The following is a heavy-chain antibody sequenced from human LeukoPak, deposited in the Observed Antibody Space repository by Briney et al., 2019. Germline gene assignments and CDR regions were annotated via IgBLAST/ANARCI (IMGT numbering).Heavy chain of an antibody. CDR3: ASGRWGIGEFDY. Sequence: ASVKVSCKASGGTFSSYAISWVRQAPGQGLEWMGWINPNSGGTNYAQKFQGRVTMTRDTSISTAYMELSRLRSDDTAVYYCASGRWGIGEFDYWGQGTLVTVSS. J-gene: IGHJ4*02. CDR2: INPNSGGT. D-gene: IGHD6-13*01. CDR1: GGTFSSYA. V-gene: IGHV1-2*02.